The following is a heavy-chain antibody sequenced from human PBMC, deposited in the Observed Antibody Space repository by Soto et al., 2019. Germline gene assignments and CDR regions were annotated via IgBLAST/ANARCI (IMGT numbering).Heavy chain of an antibody. D-gene: IGHD3-22*01. Sequence: QVTLKESGPVLVKPTETLTLTCTVSGFSLSNARMGVSWIRQPPGKALEWLAHIFSNDEKSYSTSLKSRLTISKDTSKSQVVLTMTNMDPVDTATYYCARGYYDSSGYYYFDYWGQGTLVTVSS. CDR1: GFSLSNARMG. J-gene: IGHJ4*02. CDR3: ARGYYDSSGYYYFDY. V-gene: IGHV2-26*01. CDR2: IFSNDEK.